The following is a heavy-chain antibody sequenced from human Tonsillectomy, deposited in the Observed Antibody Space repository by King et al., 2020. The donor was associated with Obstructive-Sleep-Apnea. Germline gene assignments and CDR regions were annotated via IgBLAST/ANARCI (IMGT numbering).Heavy chain of an antibody. CDR3: ARDGGVTGQYYYYGLDV. Sequence: VQLQESGPGLVKPSETLSLTCTVSGGFISSHYWNWIRQPPGKGLEWIGFINYSGSTNYNPSLQSRVTMSVDTSKKQFSLRVTSVTAADTAVYYCARDGGVTGQYYYYGLDVWGQGTTVTVSS. J-gene: IGHJ6*02. V-gene: IGHV4-59*11. D-gene: IGHD3-16*01. CDR1: GGFISSHY. CDR2: INYSGST.